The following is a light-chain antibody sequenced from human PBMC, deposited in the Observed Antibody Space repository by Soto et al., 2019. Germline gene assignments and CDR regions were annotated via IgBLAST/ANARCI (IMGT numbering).Light chain of an antibody. V-gene: IGLV1-44*01. J-gene: IGLJ1*01. Sequence: QSVLTQPPSASATPGQRVTISCSGSNSNIGTNTVNWYQQLPGTAPRLLIYTNNQRPSGVPQRFSGSKTGTSASLAIGGPQSEDGADYYCAAWDDSMCAYVFGTGTKVTVL. CDR1: NSNIGTNT. CDR3: AAWDDSMCAYV. CDR2: TNN.